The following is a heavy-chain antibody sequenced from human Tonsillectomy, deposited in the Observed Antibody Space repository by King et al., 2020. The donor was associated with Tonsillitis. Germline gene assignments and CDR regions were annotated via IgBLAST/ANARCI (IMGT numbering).Heavy chain of an antibody. Sequence: VQLVESGGGVVQPGRSLRLSCAASGFTFSNYAMHWVRQAPGKGLEWVAIISYDGSNKYYADSVKGRFTISRDNSKNTVYLQMNSLRAEDTAVYYCAGTTVTIRYDAFDIWGQGTMVTVSS. D-gene: IGHD4-17*01. V-gene: IGHV3-30*04. CDR3: AGTTVTIRYDAFDI. CDR1: GFTFSNYA. J-gene: IGHJ3*02. CDR2: ISYDGSNK.